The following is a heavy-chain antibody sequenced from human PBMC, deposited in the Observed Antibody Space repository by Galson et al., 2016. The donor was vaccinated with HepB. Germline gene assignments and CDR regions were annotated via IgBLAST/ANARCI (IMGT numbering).Heavy chain of an antibody. CDR3: ARGSYCSGTSCHAGVPMDAFDI. D-gene: IGHD2-2*01. J-gene: IGHJ3*02. Sequence: PGKGPQWIGSIYNNGGTYYDPTLKSRGTISVDTSKNQLSLKLSSVTAADTALYYCARGSYCSGTSCHAGVPMDAFDIWGQGTMVTVS. V-gene: IGHV4-39*07. CDR2: IYNNGGT.